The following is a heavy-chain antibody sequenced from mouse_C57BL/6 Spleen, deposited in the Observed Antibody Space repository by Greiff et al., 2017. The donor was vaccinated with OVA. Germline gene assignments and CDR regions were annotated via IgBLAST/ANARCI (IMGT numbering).Heavy chain of an antibody. J-gene: IGHJ1*03. D-gene: IGHD1-1*01. V-gene: IGHV1-20*01. CDR2: INPYNGDT. Sequence: EVQLQQSGPELVKPGDSVKISCKASGYSFTGYFMNWVMQSHGKSLEWIGRINPYNGDTFYNQKFKGKATLTVDKASSTAHMELRSLTSEDSAVYYCARGDDYGYWYFDVWGTGTTVTVSS. CDR3: ARGDDYGYWYFDV. CDR1: GYSFTGYF.